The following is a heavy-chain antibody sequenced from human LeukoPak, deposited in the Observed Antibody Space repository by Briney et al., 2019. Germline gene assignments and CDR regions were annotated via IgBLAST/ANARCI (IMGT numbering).Heavy chain of an antibody. J-gene: IGHJ4*02. CDR2: ISGSGGST. V-gene: IGHV3-23*01. Sequence: GGSLRLSCAASGFTFSSYAMSWVRQAPGKGLEWVSAISGSGGSTYYADSVKGRFTISRDNSKNTLYLKMNSLRAEDTAVYYWGGESIAARYFDYWGQGTLATVSS. D-gene: IGHD6-6*01. CDR1: GFTFSSYA. CDR3: GGESIAARYFDY.